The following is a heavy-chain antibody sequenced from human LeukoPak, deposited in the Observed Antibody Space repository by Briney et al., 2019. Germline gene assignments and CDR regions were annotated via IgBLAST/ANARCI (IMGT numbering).Heavy chain of an antibody. V-gene: IGHV3-66*01. D-gene: IGHD6-25*01. Sequence: PGGSLRLSCAASGFTVNNNYMSWVRQAPGKGLEWVSVIYSGGDTYCADSLKGRFTISRDNSKNTLYLQMDSLRAEDTAVYYCALITGSGFPLTYWGQGTPVTVAS. J-gene: IGHJ4*02. CDR3: ALITGSGFPLTY. CDR1: GFTVNNNY. CDR2: IYSGGDT.